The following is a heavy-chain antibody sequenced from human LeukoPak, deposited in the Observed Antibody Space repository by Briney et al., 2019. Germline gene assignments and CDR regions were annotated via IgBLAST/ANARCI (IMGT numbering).Heavy chain of an antibody. CDR2: INPNSGGA. CDR1: GYTFTGYY. V-gene: IGHV1-2*02. Sequence: ASVKVSCKASGYTFTGYYMHWVRQAPGQGLEWMGWINPNSGGANYAQKFQGRVTMTRDTSISTVYMEMGRLRSDDTAVYYCARESVPAVAARRGLNYWGQGTLVAVSS. J-gene: IGHJ4*02. D-gene: IGHD6-6*01. CDR3: ARESVPAVAARRGLNY.